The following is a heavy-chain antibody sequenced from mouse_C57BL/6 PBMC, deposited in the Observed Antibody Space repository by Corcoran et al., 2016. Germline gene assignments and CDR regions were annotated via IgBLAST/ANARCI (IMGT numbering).Heavy chain of an antibody. J-gene: IGHJ2*01. CDR3: ARDYDEGAYFDY. D-gene: IGHD2-4*01. Sequence: EVQLQQSGPVLVKPGASVKMSCKASGYTFTDYYMNWVKQSHGKSLEWIGVINPYNGGTSYNQKFKGKATLTVDKSSSTAYMELNSLTSEDSAVYYCARDYDEGAYFDYWGQGTTLTVSS. CDR1: GYTFTDYY. CDR2: INPYNGGT. V-gene: IGHV1-19*01.